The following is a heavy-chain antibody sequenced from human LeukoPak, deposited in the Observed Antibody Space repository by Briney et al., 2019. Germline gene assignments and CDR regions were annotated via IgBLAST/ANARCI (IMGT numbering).Heavy chain of an antibody. CDR2: ISSSSSYI. J-gene: IGHJ4*02. Sequence: GGSLRLSCAASEFTFSSYNMNWVRQAPGKGLEWVSFISSSSSYIEYADSVKGRFTISRDNAKTSLYLQMNSLRAEDTAIYYCARESEYDFWTGSYFDYWGQGTLVTVSS. V-gene: IGHV3-21*01. D-gene: IGHD3-3*01. CDR3: ARESEYDFWTGSYFDY. CDR1: EFTFSSYN.